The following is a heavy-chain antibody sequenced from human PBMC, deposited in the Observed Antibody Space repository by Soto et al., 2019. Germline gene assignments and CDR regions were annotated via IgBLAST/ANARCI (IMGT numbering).Heavy chain of an antibody. D-gene: IGHD6-19*01. CDR2: ISGSDGST. V-gene: IGHV3-23*01. J-gene: IGHJ1*01. Sequence: EVQLLESGGGLVQPGGSLRLSCAASGFTFSTNAMSWVRQAPGKGLEWVSGISGSDGSTYYADSVKGRFSISRDNXKNTLYLQMNSLRADDTAVYYCANLRSGWGEYFQDWGQGTLVTVSS. CDR3: ANLRSGWGEYFQD. CDR1: GFTFSTNA.